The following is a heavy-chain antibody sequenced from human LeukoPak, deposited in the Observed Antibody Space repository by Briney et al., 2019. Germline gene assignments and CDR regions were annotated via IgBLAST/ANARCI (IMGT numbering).Heavy chain of an antibody. CDR1: RVTPISNY. Sequence: RGSLRDSSAASRVTPISNYMCGVRPAPRGGREWVSVISGSGGNTYYADSVKGRFTISRDNSKNTLYLQMNSLRAEDTAVYYCAKVGYDSGGYYYFDYWGQGTLVTVSS. CDR3: AKVGYDSGGYYYFDY. J-gene: IGHJ4*02. D-gene: IGHD3-22*01. CDR2: ISGSGGNT. V-gene: IGHV3-23*01.